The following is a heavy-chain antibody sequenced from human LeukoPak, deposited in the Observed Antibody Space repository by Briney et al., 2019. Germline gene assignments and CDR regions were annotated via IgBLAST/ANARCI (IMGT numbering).Heavy chain of an antibody. Sequence: GGSLRLSCAASGFTFSTYWMSWVRQAPGKGLEWVANIKQDGSGKYYLDSVKGRFTISRDNAKNSLYLQMNSLGAEDTAVYFCTREAAAGIDYWGQGTLVTVSS. CDR2: IKQDGSGK. J-gene: IGHJ4*02. CDR3: TREAAAGIDY. D-gene: IGHD6-13*01. V-gene: IGHV3-7*01. CDR1: GFTFSTYW.